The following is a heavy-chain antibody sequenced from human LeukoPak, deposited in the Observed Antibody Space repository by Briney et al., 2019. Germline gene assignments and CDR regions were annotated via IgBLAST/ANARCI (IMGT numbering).Heavy chain of an antibody. CDR1: GYSFTSYW. CDR3: ARHDENSYGRRLDY. J-gene: IGHJ4*02. V-gene: IGHV5-51*01. CDR2: IYPGDSDT. D-gene: IGHD5-18*01. Sequence: PGESLQISCQGSGYSFTSYWIGWVRQMPGKGLEWMGIIYPGDSDTRYSPSFQGQVTISADRSISTAYLQWSSLKASDTAMYYCARHDENSYGRRLDYWGQGTLVTASS.